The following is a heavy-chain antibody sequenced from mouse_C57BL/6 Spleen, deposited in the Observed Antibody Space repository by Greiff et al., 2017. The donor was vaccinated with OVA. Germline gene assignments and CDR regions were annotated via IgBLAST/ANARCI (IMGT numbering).Heavy chain of an antibody. Sequence: VQLQQSGTVLARPGASVKMSCKTSGYTFTSYWMHWVKQRPGQGLEWIGAIYPGNSDTSYNQKFKGKAKLTAVTSASTAYMELSSLTNEDSAVYYCTKSDGYYVNFDYWGQGTTLTVSS. CDR2: IYPGNSDT. V-gene: IGHV1-5*01. J-gene: IGHJ2*01. D-gene: IGHD2-3*01. CDR3: TKSDGYYVNFDY. CDR1: GYTFTSYW.